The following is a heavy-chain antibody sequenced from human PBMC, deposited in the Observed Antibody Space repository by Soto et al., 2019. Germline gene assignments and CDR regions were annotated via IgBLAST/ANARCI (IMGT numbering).Heavy chain of an antibody. D-gene: IGHD4-17*01. J-gene: IGHJ1*01. CDR3: AKVYGDPLFGYFQH. CDR2: ISGSGGST. V-gene: IGHV3-23*01. CDR1: GFTFSSYA. Sequence: GGSLRLSCAASGFTFSSYAMSWVRQAPGKGLEWVSAISGSGGSTYYADSVKGRFTISGDNSKNTRYLQMNSLRAEDTAVYYCAKVYGDPLFGYFQHWGQGTLVTVSS.